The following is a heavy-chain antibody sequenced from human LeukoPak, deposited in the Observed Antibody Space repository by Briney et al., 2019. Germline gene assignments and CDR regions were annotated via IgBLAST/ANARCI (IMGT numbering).Heavy chain of an antibody. V-gene: IGHV3-23*01. CDR3: AKVGPYSDLNWLDP. D-gene: IGHD3-22*01. CDR2: ISGHAVSI. J-gene: IGHJ5*02. Sequence: GGSLRLSCVASGFTFSDYGMIWVRQAPGKGLEWVSSISGHAVSIWYADSVKGRFTISRDNSKNTLYLQMNSLRGEDTAVYYCAKVGPYSDLNWLDPWGQGTQVTVSS. CDR1: GFTFSDYG.